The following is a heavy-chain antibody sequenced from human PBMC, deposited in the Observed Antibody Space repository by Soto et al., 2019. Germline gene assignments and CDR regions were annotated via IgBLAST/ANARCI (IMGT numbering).Heavy chain of an antibody. CDR2: IKQDGREK. V-gene: IGHV3-7*01. CDR3: ARDFTMVRGVIKRDYYYYGMDV. D-gene: IGHD3-10*01. Sequence: GGSLKLSCASSGFTFSGYWMSWVRQAPGKRLEGVANIKQDGREKYYVDSVKGRFTISRDNAKYSLYLQMNILRAEDTAVYYCARDFTMVRGVIKRDYYYYGMDVWGQGT. CDR1: GFTFSGYW. J-gene: IGHJ6*02.